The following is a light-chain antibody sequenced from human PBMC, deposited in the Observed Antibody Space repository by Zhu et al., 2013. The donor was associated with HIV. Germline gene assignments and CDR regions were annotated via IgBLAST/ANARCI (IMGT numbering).Light chain of an antibody. Sequence: EILMTQTPLSLSVTPGQPASIYCKSSQSLLHSDGKMYLSWYLQRPGQSPQVLIYEVSNRFSGVPDRFSGSGSGTDFTLKISRVEAEDVGIYYCMQTIELPWTFGQGTKLEIK. CDR3: MQTIELPWT. V-gene: IGKV2D-29*02. CDR2: EVS. J-gene: IGKJ1*01. CDR1: QSLLHSDGKMY.